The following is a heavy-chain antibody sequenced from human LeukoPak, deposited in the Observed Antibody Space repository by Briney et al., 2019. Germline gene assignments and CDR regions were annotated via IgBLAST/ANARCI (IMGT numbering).Heavy chain of an antibody. J-gene: IGHJ4*02. V-gene: IGHV4-4*07. CDR2: IYASGTT. D-gene: IGHD5-18*01. CDR1: GGSIKSYY. CDR3: ARVADRFGYNYGIDEYFDY. Sequence: SETLSLTCTVSGGSIKSYYWSWIRQPAGEGLEWLGHIYASGTTNYNPSLNGRVTMPVDTSKNQFSLRLASVTAADTAVYYCARVADRFGYNYGIDEYFDYWGQGTLVTVSS.